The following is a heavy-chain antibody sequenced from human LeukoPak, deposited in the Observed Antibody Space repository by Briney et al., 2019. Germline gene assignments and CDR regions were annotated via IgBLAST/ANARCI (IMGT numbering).Heavy chain of an antibody. J-gene: IGHJ4*02. D-gene: IGHD5-18*01. Sequence: PGGSLRLSCAASGFTFSSYAMNWVRQAPGKGLEWVSAISGSGTVTYYTDSVKGRFTISRDNSKNTLYPQMNSLRAEDTAVYYCAKDRGHNYGFGDDYWGQGTLVTVSS. V-gene: IGHV3-23*01. CDR2: ISGSGTVT. CDR3: AKDRGHNYGFGDDY. CDR1: GFTFSSYA.